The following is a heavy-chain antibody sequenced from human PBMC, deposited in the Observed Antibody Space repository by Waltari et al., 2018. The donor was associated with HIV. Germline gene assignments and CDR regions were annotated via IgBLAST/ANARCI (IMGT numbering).Heavy chain of an antibody. V-gene: IGHV5-51*03. D-gene: IGHD4-17*01. CDR1: GYTFTNYW. CDR3: ARRKSGVMTTVSPVDY. Sequence: EVQLVQSRAEVKKPGESLKISCKASGYTFTNYWIGWVGQTPGNGMVWVGISVPVASDTRYSPAFPGQVTISSGRSIHTAFLQLSSLEASDTAMYYCARRKSGVMTTVSPVDYWGQGTLVTVSS. CDR2: SVPVASDT. J-gene: IGHJ4*02.